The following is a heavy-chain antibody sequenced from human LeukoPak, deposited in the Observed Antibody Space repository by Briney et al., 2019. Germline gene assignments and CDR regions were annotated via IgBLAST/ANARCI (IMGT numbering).Heavy chain of an antibody. V-gene: IGHV4-61*05. CDR2: IYTSGST. D-gene: IGHD3-3*01. CDR1: GGSISSSSYY. J-gene: IGHJ4*02. Sequence: SETLSLTCTVSGGSISSSSYYWGWIRQPPGKGLEWIGRIYTSGSTNYNPSLKSRVTMSVDTSKNQFSLKLSSVTAADTAVYYCAGTTYYDFWSGYYKGYYFDYWGQGTLVTVSS. CDR3: AGTTYYDFWSGYYKGYYFDY.